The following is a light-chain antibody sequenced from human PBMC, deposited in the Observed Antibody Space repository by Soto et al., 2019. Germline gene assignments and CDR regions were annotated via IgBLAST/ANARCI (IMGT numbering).Light chain of an antibody. Sequence: EIVMTQSPATLSVSPGEGATLSCRASQSVSGNLAWYQQKPGQAPRLLIYGASTGATGIPARFIGSGSGTEFTLTLSSLQSEDFAFYYCQQYNNWPRTFGQGTKVEIK. CDR1: QSVSGN. CDR3: QQYNNWPRT. V-gene: IGKV3-15*01. J-gene: IGKJ1*01. CDR2: GAS.